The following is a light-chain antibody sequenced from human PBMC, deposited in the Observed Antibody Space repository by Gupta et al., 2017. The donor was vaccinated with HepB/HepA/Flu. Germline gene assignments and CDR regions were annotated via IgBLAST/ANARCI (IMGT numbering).Light chain of an antibody. J-gene: IGKJ5*01. CDR3: QQYNNWVT. CDR2: GAS. CDR1: QSVSSN. V-gene: IGKV3-15*01. Sequence: EIVMTQSPATLSVSPGERATLSCRASQSVSSNLAWYQQKPGQAPRLLIYGASSRATGIPARFSGSGSGTEFTLTSSSLHAEDFAVYYCQQYNNWVTFGQGTRLEIK.